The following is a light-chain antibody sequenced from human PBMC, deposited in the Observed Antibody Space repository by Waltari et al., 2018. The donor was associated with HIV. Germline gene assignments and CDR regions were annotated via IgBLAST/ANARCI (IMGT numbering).Light chain of an antibody. Sequence: DIQMTQSPSSLSASIGDTVTITCRASQGIGIALGWYQQTPGKAPNRLVYAASGLQTAVPPRFSGSGSRTDFTLTISSLQPEDFSTYYCLQHNSYPYTVGQGTKLDIK. J-gene: IGKJ2*01. CDR2: AAS. V-gene: IGKV1-17*01. CDR1: QGIGIA. CDR3: LQHNSYPYT.